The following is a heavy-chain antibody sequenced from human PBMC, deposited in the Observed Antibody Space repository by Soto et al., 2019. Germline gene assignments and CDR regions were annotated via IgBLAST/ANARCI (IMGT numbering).Heavy chain of an antibody. Sequence: GESLKISCKGSGYSFTSHWIAWVRQTPGKGLEWMGIIYPGDSDRRYSPSFQGQVTISADKSISTAYLQWSSLKASDTAMYYCARLPPDDDNGYFTIDVWGQGTTVTVSS. CDR1: GYSFTSHW. J-gene: IGHJ6*02. CDR2: IYPGDSDR. D-gene: IGHD3-22*01. V-gene: IGHV5-51*01. CDR3: ARLPPDDDNGYFTIDV.